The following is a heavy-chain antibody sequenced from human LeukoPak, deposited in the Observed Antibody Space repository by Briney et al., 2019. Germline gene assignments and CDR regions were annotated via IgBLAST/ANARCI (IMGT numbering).Heavy chain of an antibody. J-gene: IGHJ4*02. CDR2: ISNDGSRK. D-gene: IGHD3-3*01. Sequence: GGSLRLSCAPSGFTFSRHGMHWVCQAPSKGLEWVAIISNDGSRKYYAHSVEGRFTISRDNSKNTLYLQMDSLRAEDTAVYYCARDRAWNYFDYWGQGTLVTVSS. CDR3: ARDRAWNYFDY. V-gene: IGHV3-30*03. CDR1: GFTFSRHG.